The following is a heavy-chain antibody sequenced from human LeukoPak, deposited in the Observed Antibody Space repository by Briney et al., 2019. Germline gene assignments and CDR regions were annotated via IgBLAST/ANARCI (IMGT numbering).Heavy chain of an antibody. CDR2: ISTSSIYI. V-gene: IGHV3-21*01. D-gene: IGHD3-9*01. J-gene: IGHJ4*02. CDR3: ARTYYDILTGYNPYFDY. CDR1: GFTFSSYS. Sequence: GGSLRLSCAASGFTFSSYSMNWVRQAPGKGLEWVSSISTSSIYIYYADSVKGRFTISRDNAKNSLYLQMNSLRAEDTAVYYCARTYYDILTGYNPYFDYWGQGILVTVSS.